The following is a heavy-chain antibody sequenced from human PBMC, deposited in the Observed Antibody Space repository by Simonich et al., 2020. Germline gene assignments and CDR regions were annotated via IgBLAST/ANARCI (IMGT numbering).Heavy chain of an antibody. CDR1: GFTFDDYA. CDR2: ISWDGGST. Sequence: EVQLVESGGVVVQPGGSLRLSCAASGFTFDDYAMHWVRQAPGKGLEWVYLISWDGGSTYYADSVKGRFTISRDNSKNSLYLQMNSLRAEDTALYYCAKARVAARHYYYYGMDVWGQGTTVTVSS. J-gene: IGHJ6*02. V-gene: IGHV3-43D*04. D-gene: IGHD6-6*01. CDR3: AKARVAARHYYYYGMDV.